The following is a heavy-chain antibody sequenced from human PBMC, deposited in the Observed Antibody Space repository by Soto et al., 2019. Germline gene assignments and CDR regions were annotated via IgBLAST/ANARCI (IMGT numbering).Heavy chain of an antibody. Sequence: ASVKVSCKPSGYTFTNYFIQWLRQAPGQRLEWMGWINPHDGGTNYAQKFQGRLAVTSDTSISTAYMELSSLTSDDTDVYYCARDTWEDGGVTLDYWGQGTLVTVSS. CDR3: ARDTWEDGGVTLDY. V-gene: IGHV1-2*02. D-gene: IGHD1-26*01. CDR1: GYTFTNYF. CDR2: INPHDGGT. J-gene: IGHJ4*02.